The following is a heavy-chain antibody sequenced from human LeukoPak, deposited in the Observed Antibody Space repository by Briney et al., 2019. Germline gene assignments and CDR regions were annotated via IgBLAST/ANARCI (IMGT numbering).Heavy chain of an antibody. V-gene: IGHV1-46*01. D-gene: IGHD6-19*01. J-gene: IGHJ6*02. CDR1: GYTFTSYY. CDR2: INPSGGST. CDR3: AREVSSGWSYYYYYGMDV. Sequence: GASVKVSCKASGYTFTSYYMDWVRQAPGQGLEWMGIINPSGGSTSYAQKFQGRVTMTRDTSTSTVYMELSSLRSEDTAVYYCAREVSSGWSYYYYYGMDVWGQGTTVTVSS.